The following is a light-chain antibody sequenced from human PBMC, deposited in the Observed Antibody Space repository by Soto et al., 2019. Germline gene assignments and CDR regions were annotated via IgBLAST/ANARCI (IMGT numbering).Light chain of an antibody. J-gene: IGKJ1*01. CDR2: DAS. Sequence: IVMTQSPVTLSGSLGERATLSCRASQSVGTDVAWYHQKVGQAPRLLIYDASTRATGIPDRFSGSGSGTEFTLTINGLQSEDFAVYYCQQFNDWPRTFGQGTKVEMK. CDR1: QSVGTD. CDR3: QQFNDWPRT. V-gene: IGKV3-15*01.